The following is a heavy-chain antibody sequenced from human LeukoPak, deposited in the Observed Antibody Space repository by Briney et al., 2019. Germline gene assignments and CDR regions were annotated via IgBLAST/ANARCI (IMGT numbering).Heavy chain of an antibody. CDR3: TTVVRGYSYGLYYYYYMDV. CDR1: GFTFSNAW. J-gene: IGHJ6*03. D-gene: IGHD5-18*01. Sequence: GGSLRLSCAASGFTFSNAWMSWIRQAPRKGLEWVGRIKSRTDGGTTDYAAPVKGRFTISRDDSKNTLYLQMNSLKTEDTAVYYCTTVVRGYSYGLYYYYYMDVWGKGTTVTVSS. V-gene: IGHV3-15*01. CDR2: IKSRTDGGTT.